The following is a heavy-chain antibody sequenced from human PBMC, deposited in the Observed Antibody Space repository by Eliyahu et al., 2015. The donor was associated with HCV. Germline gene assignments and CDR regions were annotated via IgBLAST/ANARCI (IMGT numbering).Heavy chain of an antibody. CDR1: GFSLXTTGXG. V-gene: IGHV2-5*02. Sequence: QISLKESGPTLVKPTQPLTLXXNFSGFSLXTTGXGVGWXRQPPGKALEWLXLIYGDGTRYYSPSLMSRLNINNDMSKNEVVLTMTNLDPLDTATYYCVHGYYDFSSGYYPKDHSFDSWGQGTLVSVSA. J-gene: IGHJ4*02. D-gene: IGHD3-3*01. CDR2: IYGDGTR. CDR3: VHGYYDFSSGYYPKDHSFDS.